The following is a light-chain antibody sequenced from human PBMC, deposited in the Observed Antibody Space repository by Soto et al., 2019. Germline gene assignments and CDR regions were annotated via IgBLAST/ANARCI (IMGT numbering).Light chain of an antibody. CDR2: DVS. J-gene: IGLJ1*01. Sequence: QSVLTQPRSVSGSPGQSVTISCTGTSSDVVGYNYVSWYQQHPGKAPKLMIYDVSKGPSGVPDRFSGSKSGNTASLTISGLQAEDEADYYCCSYAGSYTYVFGTGTKLTVL. V-gene: IGLV2-11*01. CDR3: CSYAGSYTYV. CDR1: SSDVVGYNY.